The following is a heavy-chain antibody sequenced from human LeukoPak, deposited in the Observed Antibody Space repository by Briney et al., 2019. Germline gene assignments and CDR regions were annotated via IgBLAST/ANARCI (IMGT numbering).Heavy chain of an antibody. Sequence: SETLSLTCAVYGGSFSGYYWSWIRQPPGKGLEWIGYIYYSGSTYYNPSLKSRVTISVDTSKNQFSLKLSSVTAADTAVYYGAAIAESTIFGVVIHDAFDIWGQGTMVTVSS. CDR3: AAIAESTIFGVVIHDAFDI. J-gene: IGHJ3*02. CDR1: GGSFSGYY. D-gene: IGHD3-3*01. V-gene: IGHV4-59*06. CDR2: IYYSGST.